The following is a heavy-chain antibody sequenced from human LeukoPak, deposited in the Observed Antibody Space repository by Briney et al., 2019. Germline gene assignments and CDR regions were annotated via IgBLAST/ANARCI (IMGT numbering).Heavy chain of an antibody. D-gene: IGHD3-10*01. Sequence: GASVKVSCKASGYTFTSYYMHWVRQAPGQGLEWMGIINPSGGSTSYAQKLQGRVTMTRDTSTSTVYMELSSLRSEDTAVYYCARVLRPWFGELLFSGDAFDIWGQGTMVTVS. CDR3: ARVLRPWFGELLFSGDAFDI. J-gene: IGHJ3*02. V-gene: IGHV1-46*04. CDR1: GYTFTSYY. CDR2: INPSGGST.